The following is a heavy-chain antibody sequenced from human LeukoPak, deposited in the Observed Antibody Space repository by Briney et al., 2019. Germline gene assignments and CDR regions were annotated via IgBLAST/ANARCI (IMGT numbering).Heavy chain of an antibody. V-gene: IGHV3-23*01. J-gene: IGHJ4*02. CDR3: AKLTYGSGTYGAFDY. CDR2: ISGSGGST. CDR1: GFTFSSYA. D-gene: IGHD3-10*01. Sequence: GGSLRLSCAASGFTFSSYAMSWVRQAPGKGLEWVSAISGSGGSTYYADSVKGRFTISRDNTNNTQYLQMNRLRAEDTAVYYCAKLTYGSGTYGAFDYWGQGTLVTVST.